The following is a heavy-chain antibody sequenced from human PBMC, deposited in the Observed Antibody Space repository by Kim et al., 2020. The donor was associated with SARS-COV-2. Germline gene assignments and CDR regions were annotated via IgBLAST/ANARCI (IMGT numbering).Heavy chain of an antibody. CDR2: ISYDGSNK. D-gene: IGHD6-19*01. V-gene: IGHV3-33*05. J-gene: IGHJ6*02. CDR3: ARDKGQWGPYGMDV. CDR1: GFTFSSYG. Sequence: GGSLRLSCAASGFTFSSYGMHWVRQAPGKGLEWVAVISYDGSNKYYADSVKGRFTISRDNSKNTLYLQMNSLRAEDTAVYYCARDKGQWGPYGMDVWGQGTTVTVSS.